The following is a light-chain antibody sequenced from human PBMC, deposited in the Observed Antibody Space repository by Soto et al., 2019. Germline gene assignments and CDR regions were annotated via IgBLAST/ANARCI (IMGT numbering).Light chain of an antibody. Sequence: QSALTQPASVSGSPGQSITISCTGTSSDVGGYNYVSWYQQHPGKAPKLMIYDVSNRPSGVSNRFSGSKSGNTASLTISGLQAEDEADYYCRSYTSSSLNVVFGGGTKLTVL. V-gene: IGLV2-14*01. CDR3: RSYTSSSLNVV. J-gene: IGLJ2*01. CDR1: SSDVGGYNY. CDR2: DVS.